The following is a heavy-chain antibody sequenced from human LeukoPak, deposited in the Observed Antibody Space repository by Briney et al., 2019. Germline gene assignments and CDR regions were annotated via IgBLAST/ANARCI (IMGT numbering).Heavy chain of an antibody. J-gene: IGHJ6*02. V-gene: IGHV3-48*03. D-gene: IGHD6-6*01. CDR3: AKDQGIAARGGMDV. CDR2: ISSSGSTI. CDR1: GFTFSSYE. Sequence: GGSLRLSCAASGFTFSSYEMNWVRQAPGKGLEWVSYISSSGSTIYYADSLKGRFTISRDNAKNSLYLQMNSLRAEDTAVYYCAKDQGIAARGGMDVWGQGTTVTVSS.